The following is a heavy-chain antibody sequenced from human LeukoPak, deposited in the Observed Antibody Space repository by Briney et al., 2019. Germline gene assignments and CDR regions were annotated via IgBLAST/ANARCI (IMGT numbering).Heavy chain of an antibody. D-gene: IGHD3-3*01. J-gene: IGHJ6*02. CDR1: GYTFTSYY. CDR2: IIPILGIA. CDR3: ARDFAGGITIFGVSVGMDV. V-gene: IGHV1-69*04. Sequence: SVKVSCKASGYTFTSYYMHWVRQAPGQGLEWMGRIIPILGIANYAQKFQGRVTITADKSTSTAYMELSSLRSEDTAVYYCARDFAGGITIFGVSVGMDVWGQGTTVTVSS.